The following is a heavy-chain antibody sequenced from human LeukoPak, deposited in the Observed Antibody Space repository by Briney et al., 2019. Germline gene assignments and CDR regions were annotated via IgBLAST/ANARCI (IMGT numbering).Heavy chain of an antibody. CDR2: IYTSGST. CDR1: GGSISSYY. Sequence: PSETLSLTCTVSGGSISSYYWSWIRQPAGKGLEWIGRIYTSGSTNYNPSLKSRVTISVDTSKNQFSLKLSSVTAADTAVYYCARQGYCSSTSCYRAFDIWGQGTMVTVSS. D-gene: IGHD2-2*01. V-gene: IGHV4-4*07. CDR3: ARQGYCSSTSCYRAFDI. J-gene: IGHJ3*02.